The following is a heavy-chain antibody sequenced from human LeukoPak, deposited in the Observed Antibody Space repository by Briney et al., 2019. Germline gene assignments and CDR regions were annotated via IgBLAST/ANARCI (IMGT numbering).Heavy chain of an antibody. CDR3: ARMSGDYVWRRPFDY. CDR2: IYYSGST. D-gene: IGHD3-16*01. CDR1: GGSISSGGYS. Sequence: PSETLSLTCAVSGGSISSGGYSWSWIRQPPGKGLEWFGYIYYSGSTYYNPSFKSRVTISVDTSKNQFSLKLSSETAADTAVYYCARMSGDYVWRRPFDYRGQGTPVTVSS. V-gene: IGHV4-30-4*07. J-gene: IGHJ4*02.